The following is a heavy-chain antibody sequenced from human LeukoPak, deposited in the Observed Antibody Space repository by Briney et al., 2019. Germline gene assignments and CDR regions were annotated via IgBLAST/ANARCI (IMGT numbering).Heavy chain of an antibody. J-gene: IGHJ6*02. CDR2: ISSSGSTI. CDR3: ASNWNLDYYYYYGMDA. CDR1: GFTFSSYE. D-gene: IGHD1-20*01. Sequence: GGSLRLSCAASGFTFSSYEMNWVRQAPGKGLEWVSYISSSGSTIYYADSVKGRFTISRDNAKNSLYLQMNSLRAEDTAVYYCASNWNLDYYYYYGMDAWGQGTTVTVSS. V-gene: IGHV3-48*03.